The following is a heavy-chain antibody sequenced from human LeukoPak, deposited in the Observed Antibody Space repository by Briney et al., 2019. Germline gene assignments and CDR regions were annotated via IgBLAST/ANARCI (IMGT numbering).Heavy chain of an antibody. CDR2: ITSTGSTT. CDR1: GFSLRDYY. V-gene: IGHV3-11*01. J-gene: IGHJ4*02. CDR3: ARRTLITRGGFDY. Sequence: GGSLRLSCEISGFSLRDYYMAWIRQVPGKGLEWISYITSTGSTTYYADSLKGRLTISRDTAKSVVYLQMNSLRADDTAVYYCARRTLITRGGFDYWGQGTLVTVSS. D-gene: IGHD3-16*01.